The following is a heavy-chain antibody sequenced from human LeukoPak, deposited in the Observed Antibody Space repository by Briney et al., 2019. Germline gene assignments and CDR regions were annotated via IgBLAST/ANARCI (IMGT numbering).Heavy chain of an antibody. V-gene: IGHV3-15*01. CDR2: IKSRTDGGTT. Sequence: GGSLRLSCAASGFTFSNAWMSWVRQAPGKGLEWVGRIKSRTDGGTTDYAAPVKGRFTISRDDSKNTVFLQMNSLKTADTALYYCATFIPNYYYDISPRLDYWGQGTLVTVSS. CDR3: ATFIPNYYYDISPRLDY. D-gene: IGHD3-22*01. J-gene: IGHJ4*02. CDR1: GFTFSNAW.